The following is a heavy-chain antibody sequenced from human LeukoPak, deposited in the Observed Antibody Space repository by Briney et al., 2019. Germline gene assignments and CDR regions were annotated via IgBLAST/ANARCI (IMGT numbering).Heavy chain of an antibody. CDR3: ARSPYCSSTSCYTSPFLYDY. CDR1: GYTFTSYY. CDR2: INPNSGGT. D-gene: IGHD2-2*02. J-gene: IGHJ4*02. V-gene: IGHV1-2*02. Sequence: ASVKVSCKASGYTFTSYYMHWVRQAPGQGLEWMGWINPNSGGTNYAQKFQGRVTMTRDTSISTAYMELSRLRSDDTAVYYCARSPYCSSTSCYTSPFLYDYWGQGTLVTVSS.